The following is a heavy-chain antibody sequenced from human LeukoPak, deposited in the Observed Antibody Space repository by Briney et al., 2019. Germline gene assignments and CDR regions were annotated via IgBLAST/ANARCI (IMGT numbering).Heavy chain of an antibody. Sequence: SETLSLTCTVSGGSISSYYRSWIRQPPGKGLEWIGYIYYSGSTNYNPSLKSRVTISVDTSKNQFSLKLSSATAADTAVYYCARARDGYNYWAFDYWGQGTLVTVSS. J-gene: IGHJ4*02. D-gene: IGHD5-12*01. V-gene: IGHV4-59*01. CDR1: GGSISSYY. CDR3: ARARDGYNYWAFDY. CDR2: IYYSGST.